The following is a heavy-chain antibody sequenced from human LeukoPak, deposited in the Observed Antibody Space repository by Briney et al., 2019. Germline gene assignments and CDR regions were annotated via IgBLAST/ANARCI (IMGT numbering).Heavy chain of an antibody. Sequence: PSETLSLTCTVSGGSISSYYWSWIRQPPGKGLEWIGYIYYSGSTNYNPSLKSRVTISVDMSKNQFSLKLSSVTAADTAVYYCAGGEYSGFFDYWGQGTLVTVSS. J-gene: IGHJ4*02. V-gene: IGHV4-59*01. CDR1: GGSISSYY. CDR2: IYYSGST. CDR3: AGGEYSGFFDY. D-gene: IGHD5-12*01.